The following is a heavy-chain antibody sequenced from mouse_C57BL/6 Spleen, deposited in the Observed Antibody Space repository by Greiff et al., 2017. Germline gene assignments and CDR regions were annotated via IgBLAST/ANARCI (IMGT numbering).Heavy chain of an antibody. CDR3: ARDERGYAMDY. CDR1: GFTFSDFY. CDR2: SRNKANDYTT. J-gene: IGHJ4*01. V-gene: IGHV7-1*01. Sequence: EVKLMESGGGLVQSGRSLRLSCATSGFTFSDFYMEWVRQAPGKGLEWIAASRNKANDYTTEYSASVKGRFIVSRDTSQSILYLQMNALRAEDTAIYYCARDERGYAMDYWGQGTSVTVSS.